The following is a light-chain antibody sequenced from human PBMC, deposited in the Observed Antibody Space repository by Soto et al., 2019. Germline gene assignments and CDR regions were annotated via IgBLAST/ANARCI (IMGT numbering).Light chain of an antibody. CDR2: SDD. V-gene: IGLV1-44*01. CDR1: TSNIGRST. J-gene: IGLJ7*01. CDR3: ASWEDSLNGGV. Sequence: QSVLTQPPSASGTPGQRVTISCSGTTSNIGRSTVSWYQQFPGAAPKLLIYSDDQRPSGVPDRFSGSRSGSSASLAISGLQSGDEADYYCASWEDSLNGGVIGGGTQLTVL.